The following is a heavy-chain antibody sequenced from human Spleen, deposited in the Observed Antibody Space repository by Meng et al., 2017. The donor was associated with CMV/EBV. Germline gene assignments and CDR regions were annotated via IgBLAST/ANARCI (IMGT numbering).Heavy chain of an antibody. V-gene: IGHV4-39*01. J-gene: IGHJ5*02. D-gene: IGHD3-10*01. CDR3: ARHKAYYYGSGSYLNWFDP. CDR1: GGSISSSSYY. Sequence: QLELEGPGPGLVNPSEPLSLTCTVSGGSISSSSYYWGWIRQPPGKGLEWIGSIYYSGSTYRNPSLKSRVTISVDTSKNQFSLKLSSVTAADTAVYYCARHKAYYYGSGSYLNWFDPWGQGTLVTVSS. CDR2: IYYSGST.